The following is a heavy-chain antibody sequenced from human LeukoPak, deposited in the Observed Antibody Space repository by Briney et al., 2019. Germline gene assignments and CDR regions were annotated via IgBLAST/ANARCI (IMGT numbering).Heavy chain of an antibody. CDR2: ISTNGGNT. CDR3: VRQGYFTNTRNYVDY. J-gene: IGHJ4*02. Sequence: PGGSLRLSCAAPGFTFSSYAMHWVRQAPGKGLECVSAISTNGGNTHYANSVKGRFTISRDNSKNTLYLQMGSLRAEDMAVYYCVRQGYFTNTRNYVDYWGQGTLVTVSS. V-gene: IGHV3-64*01. D-gene: IGHD2-8*01. CDR1: GFTFSSYA.